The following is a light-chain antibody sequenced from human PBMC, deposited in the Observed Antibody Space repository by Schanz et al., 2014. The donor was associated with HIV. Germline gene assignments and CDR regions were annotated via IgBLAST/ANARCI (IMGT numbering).Light chain of an antibody. CDR2: GAS. Sequence: DIQMTQFPSTLSASVGARVTITCRASQSIGDSLAWFQQKPGRAPQLLIYGASTLPSGVPGRFSGSGSGTEFTLTISSLQPDDFATYYCQRYNSYSHTFGQGTKLDIK. CDR3: QRYNSYSHT. J-gene: IGKJ2*01. V-gene: IGKV1-5*01. CDR1: QSIGDS.